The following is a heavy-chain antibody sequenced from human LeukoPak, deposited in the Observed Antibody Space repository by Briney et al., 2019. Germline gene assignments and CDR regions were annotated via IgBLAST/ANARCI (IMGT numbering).Heavy chain of an antibody. J-gene: IGHJ4*02. D-gene: IGHD4-11*01. V-gene: IGHV3-30*18. Sequence: PGRSLRLSCAASGFTFSTYGMHWVRQTPGKGLEWVAVISYDGSTKYYADSVKGRFTISRDNSKNTLYLQMNSLRGEDTAMYYCAKDRTTVTTKGDYWGQGTLVTVSS. CDR1: GFTFSTYG. CDR3: AKDRTTVTTKGDY. CDR2: ISYDGSTK.